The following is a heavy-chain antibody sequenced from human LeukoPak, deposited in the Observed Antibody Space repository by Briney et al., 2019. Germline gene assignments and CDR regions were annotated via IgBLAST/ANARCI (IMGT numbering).Heavy chain of an antibody. CDR1: GFTFSSPG. Sequence: GGSLRLSCAASGFTFSSPGMNWVRQAPGKGLEWVSSISGDSASKFYADSVKGRFTISRDNAKNSLYLQMNSLRAEDTAVYYCSRDLEYWGQGTLVTISS. CDR3: SRDLEY. V-gene: IGHV3-21*01. J-gene: IGHJ4*02. CDR2: ISGDSASK.